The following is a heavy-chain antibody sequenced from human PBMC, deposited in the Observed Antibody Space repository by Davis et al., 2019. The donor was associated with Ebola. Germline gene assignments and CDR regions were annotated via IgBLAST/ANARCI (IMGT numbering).Heavy chain of an antibody. CDR1: GYRFTTYG. CDR2: INTNTGNP. CDR3: ATLPDI. J-gene: IGHJ3*02. Sequence: SVNVSCKASGYRFTTYGMHWVRQAPGQGLEWMGWINTNTGNPTYAKGFTGRFVFSLDTSVNMAYLLINSLKTEDAAVYYCATLPDIWGQGTMVTVSS. V-gene: IGHV7-4-1*04.